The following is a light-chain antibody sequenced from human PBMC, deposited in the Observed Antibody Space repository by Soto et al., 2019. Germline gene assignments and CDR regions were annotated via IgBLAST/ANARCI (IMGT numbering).Light chain of an antibody. CDR2: EVS. CDR1: SSDVGTYNY. Sequence: QSVLTQLASVSGSPGQSITISCTGTSSDVGTYNYVSWYQHHPGKAPKLIIYEVSNRPSGVSNRFSGSKSGSTASLTISGLQAEDEADYHCTSYTRDTALVFGTGTKVTVL. V-gene: IGLV2-14*01. J-gene: IGLJ1*01. CDR3: TSYTRDTALV.